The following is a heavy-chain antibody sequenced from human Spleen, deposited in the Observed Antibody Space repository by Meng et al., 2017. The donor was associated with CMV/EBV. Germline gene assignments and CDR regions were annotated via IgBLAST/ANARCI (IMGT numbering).Heavy chain of an antibody. CDR1: GFSFRNNA. Sequence: CEASGFSFRNNAMSWVRQAPGKGLEWVSIIYSDDFSTYYADSVKGRCSISRDNSKNTLYLQMSSLRADDAAVYYCAKVTNGVYFDFWGQGSLVTVSS. J-gene: IGHJ4*02. CDR2: IYSDDFST. D-gene: IGHD2-8*01. CDR3: AKVTNGVYFDF. V-gene: IGHV3-23*03.